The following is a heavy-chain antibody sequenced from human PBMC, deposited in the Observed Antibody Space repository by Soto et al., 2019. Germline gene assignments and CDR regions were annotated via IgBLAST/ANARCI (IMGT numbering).Heavy chain of an antibody. Sequence: QITLKESGPTLVKPTQTLTLTCTFSGFSLSTSGVGVGWIRQPPGKALEWLALIYWDDDKRYSPSLKSRLTIHKNTTKNHVVLTSTNTDPVDTATYYCAHSSAVLGGRYNWFDPWGQGTLVTVSS. D-gene: IGHD1-26*01. J-gene: IGHJ5*02. CDR2: IYWDDDK. CDR3: AHSSAVLGGRYNWFDP. CDR1: GFSLSTSGVG. V-gene: IGHV2-5*02.